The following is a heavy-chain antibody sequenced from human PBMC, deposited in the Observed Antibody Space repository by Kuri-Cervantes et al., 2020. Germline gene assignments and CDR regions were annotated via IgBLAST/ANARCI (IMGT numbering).Heavy chain of an antibody. CDR2: ISSSSSTI. Sequence: GESLKISCAASGFTFSSYAMNWVRQAPGKGLEWVSYISSSSSTIYYADSVKGRFTISRDNAKNSLYLQMNSLRDEDTAVYYCARVYCSGGSCYVGWYFDLWGRGTLVTVSS. CDR3: ARVYCSGGSCYVGWYFDL. J-gene: IGHJ2*01. V-gene: IGHV3-48*02. CDR1: GFTFSSYA. D-gene: IGHD2-15*01.